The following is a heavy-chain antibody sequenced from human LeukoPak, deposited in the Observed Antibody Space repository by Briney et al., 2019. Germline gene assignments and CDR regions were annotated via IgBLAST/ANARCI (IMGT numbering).Heavy chain of an antibody. V-gene: IGHV3-23*01. CDR3: AKPPGLVGVGDY. Sequence: GSLRPSFEASGFTFSNNVMTWVPQVPGEGVGWVSYFSANGDVTYYADSVKGRFTISRDNSNNTLYLQMNSLRAEDAAVYFCAKPPGLVGVGDYWGQGTLVTVSS. CDR2: FSANGDVT. J-gene: IGHJ4*02. CDR1: GFTFSNNV. D-gene: IGHD1-26*01.